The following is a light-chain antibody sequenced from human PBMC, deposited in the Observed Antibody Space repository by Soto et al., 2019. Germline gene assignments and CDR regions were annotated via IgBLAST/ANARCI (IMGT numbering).Light chain of an antibody. CDR3: QQSYSFPFT. CDR2: GAS. J-gene: IGKJ3*01. V-gene: IGKV1-39*01. Sequence: DIQMTQSPSSLSASIGDRVTITCRASQTITNNLNWYQQKPGKAPNLLIYGASSLQSGVPSRFSGGGSGTDFTLTINSLEPEDYGTYYCQQSYSFPFTFGPGTKVDV. CDR1: QTITNN.